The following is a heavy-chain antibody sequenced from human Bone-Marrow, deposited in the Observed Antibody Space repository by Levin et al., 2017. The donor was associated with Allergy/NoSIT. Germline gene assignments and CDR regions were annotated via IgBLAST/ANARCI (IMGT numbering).Heavy chain of an antibody. CDR1: GYTFTSYG. Sequence: ASVKVSCKASGYTFTSYGISWVRQAPGQGLEWMGWISAYNGNTNYAQKLQGRVTMTTDTSTSTAYMELRSLRSDDTAVYYCARGPLGYCSGGSCYCVGAGFDSWGQGTMVTVSS. CDR2: ISAYNGNT. J-gene: IGHJ3*02. CDR3: ARGPLGYCSGGSCYCVGAGFDS. V-gene: IGHV1-18*01. D-gene: IGHD2-15*01.